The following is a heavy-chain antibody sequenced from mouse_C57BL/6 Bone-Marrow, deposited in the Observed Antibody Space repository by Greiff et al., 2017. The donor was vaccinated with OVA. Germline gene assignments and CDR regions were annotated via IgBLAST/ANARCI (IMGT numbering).Heavy chain of an antibody. CDR1: GYTFTSYW. Sequence: QVQLQQPGAELVMPGASVKLSCKASGYTFTSYWMHWVKQRPGQGLEWIGEIDPSDSYTNYNQKFKGKSTLTVDKSSSTAYTQLSSLTSEDSAVYYCARRGLGYWYFDVWGTGTTVTVSS. V-gene: IGHV1-69*01. D-gene: IGHD4-1*01. CDR3: ARRGLGYWYFDV. CDR2: IDPSDSYT. J-gene: IGHJ1*03.